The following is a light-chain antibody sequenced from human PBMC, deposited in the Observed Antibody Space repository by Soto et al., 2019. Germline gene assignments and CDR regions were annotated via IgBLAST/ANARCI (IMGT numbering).Light chain of an antibody. J-gene: IGKJ1*01. V-gene: IGKV1-27*01. CDR3: QKYNETPRT. CDR1: QDISDH. Sequence: DFQMTQSPSSLSASVGDRVTITCRASQDISDHLAWYQHKPGKVPKLLIYEASTLQSGVPSRFSGGGSGTDFTLTISSLQTEDVAIYYCQKYNETPRTFGQGTKVELK. CDR2: EAS.